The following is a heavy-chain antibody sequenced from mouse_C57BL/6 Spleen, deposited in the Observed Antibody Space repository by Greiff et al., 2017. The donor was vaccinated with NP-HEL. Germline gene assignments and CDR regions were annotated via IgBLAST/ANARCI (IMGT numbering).Heavy chain of an antibody. V-gene: IGHV1-82*01. J-gene: IGHJ1*03. CDR3: ARGYYGSSWYFDV. CDR2: IYPGDGDT. Sequence: QVQLQQSGPELVKPGASVKISCKASGYAFSSSWMNWVKQRPGQGLEWIGRIYPGDGDTNYNGKFKGKATLTADKSSSTAYMQLSSLTSEDSAVYFCARGYYGSSWYFDVWGTGTTVTVSS. D-gene: IGHD1-1*01. CDR1: GYAFSSSW.